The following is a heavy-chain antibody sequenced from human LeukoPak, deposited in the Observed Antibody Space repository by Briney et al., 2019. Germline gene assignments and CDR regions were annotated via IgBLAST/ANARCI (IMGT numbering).Heavy chain of an antibody. CDR1: GLTFNSYA. CDR3: ARDSLIEAGLFPAAAEDYYYGMDV. D-gene: IGHD6-13*01. CDR2: ISGRGGST. V-gene: IGHV3-23*01. J-gene: IGHJ6*02. Sequence: GGSLRLSCAASGLTFNSYAMTWVRQAPGRGLEWVSAISGRGGSTYYADSVKGRFTISRDNSRNTLYLQMNSLRAEDTAVYYCARDSLIEAGLFPAAAEDYYYGMDVWGQGTTVTVSS.